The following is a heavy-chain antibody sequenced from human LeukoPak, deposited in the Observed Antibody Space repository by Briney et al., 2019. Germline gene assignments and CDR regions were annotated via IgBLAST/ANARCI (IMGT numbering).Heavy chain of an antibody. CDR1: GASISSGDYY. D-gene: IGHD3-22*01. J-gene: IGHJ3*02. CDR3: AKQWLRNAFGI. V-gene: IGHV4-30-4*01. Sequence: SETLSLTCTVSGASISSGDYYWTWIRQPPGKGLEWIGYIFYSGNTYYNPSLRSRVTISVDTSKNQFSLKLSSVTAADTAVYYCAKQWLRNAFGIWGQGTMVTVSS. CDR2: IFYSGNT.